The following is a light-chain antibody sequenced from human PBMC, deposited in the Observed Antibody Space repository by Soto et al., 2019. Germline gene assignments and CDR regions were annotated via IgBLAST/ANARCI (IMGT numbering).Light chain of an antibody. V-gene: IGLV2-8*01. CDR2: EVS. J-gene: IGLJ1*01. CDR1: SSDVGGYNY. CDR3: SSYAGSKNCGYV. Sequence: QSVLTQPPSASASPGQSVTISCTGTSSDVGGYNYVSWYQQHPGKAPKLMIYEVSKRPSGVPDRFSGSKSGNTASLTVSGFQAEDEADYCCSSYAGSKNCGYVFGTGTKVTVL.